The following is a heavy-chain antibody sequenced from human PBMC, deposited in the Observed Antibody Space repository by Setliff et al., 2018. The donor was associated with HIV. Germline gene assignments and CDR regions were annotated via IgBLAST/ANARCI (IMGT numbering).Heavy chain of an antibody. D-gene: IGHD3-22*01. CDR1: GYTFTSYY. J-gene: IGHJ6*03. CDR2: INPSGGST. Sequence: RASVMVSCKASGYTFTSYYMHWVRQAPGQGLEWMGIINPSGGSTSYAQKFQGRVTMTRDTSTSTVYMELSSLRSEDTAVYYCARDGVRGYDSSGYLFSWVRRFHHDYYYYYMDVWGKGTTVTVSS. CDR3: ARDGVRGYDSSGYLFSWVRRFHHDYYYYYMDV. V-gene: IGHV1-46*01.